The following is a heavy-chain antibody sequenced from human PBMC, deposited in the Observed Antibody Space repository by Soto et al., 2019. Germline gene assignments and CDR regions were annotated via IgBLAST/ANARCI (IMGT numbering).Heavy chain of an antibody. CDR1: GGTFSSYA. CDR3: SRDYDFWSGYYGPFDY. D-gene: IGHD3-3*01. V-gene: IGHV1-69*13. Sequence: SVKVSCKASGGTFSSYAISWVRPAPGQGLEWMGGIIPIFGTANYAQKFKGRVTITADESTSTANMEQSILRSEDTAVYYFSRDYDFWSGYYGPFDYWGQGTLVTVSS. CDR2: IIPIFGTA. J-gene: IGHJ4*02.